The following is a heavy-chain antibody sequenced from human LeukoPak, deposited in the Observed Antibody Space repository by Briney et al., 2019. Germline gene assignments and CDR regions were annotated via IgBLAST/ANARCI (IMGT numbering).Heavy chain of an antibody. D-gene: IGHD3-9*01. Sequence: GGSLRLSCAASGFTFSSYWMSWVRLAPGKGLEWVANIKQDGSEKYYVDSVKGRFTISRDNAKNSLYLQMNSLRAEDTAVYYCARDGDFDWLNSFDYWGQGTLVTVSS. CDR1: GFTFSSYW. V-gene: IGHV3-7*03. CDR2: IKQDGSEK. CDR3: ARDGDFDWLNSFDY. J-gene: IGHJ4*02.